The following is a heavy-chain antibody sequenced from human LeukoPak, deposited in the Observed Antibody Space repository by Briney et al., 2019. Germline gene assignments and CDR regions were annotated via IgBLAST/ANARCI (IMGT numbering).Heavy chain of an antibody. J-gene: IGHJ4*02. CDR3: ARVAGDLTIFGVAEQFDY. D-gene: IGHD3-3*01. CDR2: INPSGGST. CDR1: GYTFTSYY. V-gene: IGHV1-46*01. Sequence: GASVKVSCKXSGYTFTSYYMHWVRQAPGQGLEWMGIINPSGGSTSYGQKFQGRVTMTRDTSTSTVYMELSSLRSEDTAVYYCARVAGDLTIFGVAEQFDYWGQGTLVTVSS.